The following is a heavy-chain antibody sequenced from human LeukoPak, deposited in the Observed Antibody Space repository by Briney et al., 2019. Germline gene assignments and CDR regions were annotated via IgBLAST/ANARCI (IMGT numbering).Heavy chain of an antibody. J-gene: IGHJ4*02. V-gene: IGHV1-2*02. CDR2: INPNSGGT. CDR1: GYTFTGYY. Sequence: EASVKVSCKASGYTFTGYYMHWVRQAPGQGLEWMGWINPNSGGTNYAQKFQGRVTMTRDTSISTAYMELSRLRPDDTAVYYCARDLRYCSGGSCYGRYGYWGQGTLVTVSS. D-gene: IGHD2-15*01. CDR3: ARDLRYCSGGSCYGRYGY.